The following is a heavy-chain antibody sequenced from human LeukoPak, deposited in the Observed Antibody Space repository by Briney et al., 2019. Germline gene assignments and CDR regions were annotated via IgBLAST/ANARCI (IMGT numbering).Heavy chain of an antibody. CDR2: ISGSGGST. Sequence: GGSLRLSCAASGFTFSSYAMSWVRQAPGKGLEWVSAISGSGGSTYYADSVKGRFTISRDNSKNTLYLQMNSPRAEDTAVYYCAKGSDFWSGYSYYYYYYYMDVWGKGTTVTVSS. J-gene: IGHJ6*03. CDR1: GFTFSSYA. D-gene: IGHD3-3*01. V-gene: IGHV3-23*01. CDR3: AKGSDFWSGYSYYYYYYYMDV.